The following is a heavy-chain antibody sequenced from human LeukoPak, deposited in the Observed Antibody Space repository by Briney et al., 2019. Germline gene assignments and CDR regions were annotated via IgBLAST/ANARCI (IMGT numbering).Heavy chain of an antibody. Sequence: PGGSLRLSCAASGFTFSSSWMSWVPQAPGKGLEWVANIKQDGSEKYYVDSVKGRFTISRDNAKNSLYLQMNSLRAEDTAVYYCARAYYYDSSGYRSNWFDPWGQGTLVTVSS. CDR2: IKQDGSEK. CDR3: ARAYYYDSSGYRSNWFDP. CDR1: GFTFSSSW. J-gene: IGHJ5*02. V-gene: IGHV3-7*01. D-gene: IGHD3-22*01.